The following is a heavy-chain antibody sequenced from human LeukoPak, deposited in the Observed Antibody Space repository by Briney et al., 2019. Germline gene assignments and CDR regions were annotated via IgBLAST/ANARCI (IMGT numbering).Heavy chain of an antibody. D-gene: IGHD4-23*01. V-gene: IGHV4-59*10. Sequence: SETLSLTCAVYGGSFSGYYWSWIRQPAGKGLEWIGRIYTSGSTNYNPSLKSRVTISVDTSKNQFSLKLSSVTAADTAVYYCARRLRWGNWFDPWGQGTLVTVS. CDR3: ARRLRWGNWFDP. CDR2: IYTSGST. CDR1: GGSFSGYY. J-gene: IGHJ5*02.